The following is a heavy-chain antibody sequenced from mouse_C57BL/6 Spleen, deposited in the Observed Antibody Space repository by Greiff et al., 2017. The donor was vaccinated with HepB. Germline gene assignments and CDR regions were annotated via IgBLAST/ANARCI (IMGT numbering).Heavy chain of an antibody. CDR2: IYPGDGDT. CDR3: ARGRKYDNAMDY. CDR1: GYAFSSSW. J-gene: IGHJ4*01. Sequence: VQLQESGPELVKPGASVKISCKASGYAFSSSWMNWVKQRPGKGLEWIGRIYPGDGDTNYNGKFKGKATLTADKSSSTAYMQLSSLTSEDSAVYFCARGRKYDNAMDYWGQGTSVTVSS. V-gene: IGHV1-82*01. D-gene: IGHD2-14*01.